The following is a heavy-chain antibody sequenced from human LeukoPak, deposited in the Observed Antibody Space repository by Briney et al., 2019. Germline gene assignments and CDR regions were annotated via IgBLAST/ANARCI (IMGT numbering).Heavy chain of an antibody. Sequence: SVPLSLTCAVCGGSFSGYYWSWIRQTPGKGLEWIGENHHSASTNYNPSLKRRVTIAVNTSKNQFSLKLSSVTAADTAVYYCARGGRCGGYYYGDGFDIWGQGTMVTVSS. V-gene: IGHV4-34*01. CDR1: GGSFSGYY. D-gene: IGHD3-22*01. CDR2: NHHSAST. CDR3: ARGGRCGGYYYGDGFDI. J-gene: IGHJ3*02.